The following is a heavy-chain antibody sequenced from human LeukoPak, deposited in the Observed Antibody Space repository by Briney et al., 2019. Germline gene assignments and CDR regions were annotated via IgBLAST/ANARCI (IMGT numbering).Heavy chain of an antibody. CDR2: IKQDGSEK. CDR3: ARGICFDY. CDR1: GFTFGSYW. V-gene: IGHV3-7*01. J-gene: IGHJ4*02. Sequence: GSLRLSCAASGFTFGSYWMSWVRQAPGKGLEWVANIKQDGSEKYYVDSVKGRFTISRDNAKNSLYLQMNSLRAEDTAVYYCARGICFDYWGQGTLVTVSS.